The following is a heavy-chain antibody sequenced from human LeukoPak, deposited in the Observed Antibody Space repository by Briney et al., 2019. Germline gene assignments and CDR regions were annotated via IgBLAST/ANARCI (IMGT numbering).Heavy chain of an antibody. CDR2: MYTGGST. Sequence: GGSLRLSCAASGFMVSRNYMSWVRQAPGKGLEWVSVMYTGGSTYYADSVKGRFTISRDNSKNTLNLQMNTLRAEDTALYYCARRISGASYAFDIWGQGTMVTVSS. J-gene: IGHJ3*02. CDR1: GFMVSRNY. CDR3: ARRISGASYAFDI. V-gene: IGHV3-53*01.